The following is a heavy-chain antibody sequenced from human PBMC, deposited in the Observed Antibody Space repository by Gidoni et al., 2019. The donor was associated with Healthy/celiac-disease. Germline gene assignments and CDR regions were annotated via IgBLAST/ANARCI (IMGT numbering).Heavy chain of an antibody. D-gene: IGHD3-22*01. CDR2: INHSGST. CDR1: GGSFSGYY. Sequence: QVQLQQWGAGLLTPSETLSLPCAVHGGSFSGYYSSLIRQPPGKGLEWIGEINHSGSTNYNPSLKSRVTISVDTSKNQFSLKLSSVTAADTAVYYCASLDSSGYYYFDYWGQGTLVTVSS. J-gene: IGHJ4*02. V-gene: IGHV4-34*01. CDR3: ASLDSSGYYYFDY.